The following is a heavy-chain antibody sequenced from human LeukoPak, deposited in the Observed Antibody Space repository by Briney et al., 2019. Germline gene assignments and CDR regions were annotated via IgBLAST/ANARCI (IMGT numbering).Heavy chain of an antibody. CDR2: IYHSGIT. CDR1: GGFISRSRYS. J-gene: IGHJ4*02. D-gene: IGHD3-10*01. Sequence: SETLSLTCTVSGGFISRSRYSSPWIRQPPGKGLEWIGSIYHSGITYYKPSLKSRVTISVDTSKNQFSLRLSSVTAADTAVHYCAINLVGGFGNRDGYYFDSWGRGTLVTVPS. V-gene: IGHV4-39*01. CDR3: AINLVGGFGNRDGYYFDS.